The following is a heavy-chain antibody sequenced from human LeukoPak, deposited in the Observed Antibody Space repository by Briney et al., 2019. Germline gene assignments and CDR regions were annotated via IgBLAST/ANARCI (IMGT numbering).Heavy chain of an antibody. CDR1: GFTFSSYS. Sequence: GSLRLSCAASGFTFSSYSMNWVRQAPGKGLEWVSSISSSSSYIYYADSVKGRFTISRDNAKSSLYLQMNSLRAEDTAVYYCARVSYQAPNRDVWGKGTTVTVSS. J-gene: IGHJ6*03. CDR3: ARVSYQAPNRDV. V-gene: IGHV3-21*01. D-gene: IGHD3-16*02. CDR2: ISSSSSYI.